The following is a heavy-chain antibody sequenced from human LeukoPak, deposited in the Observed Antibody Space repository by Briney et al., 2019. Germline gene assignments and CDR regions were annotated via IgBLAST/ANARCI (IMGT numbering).Heavy chain of an antibody. V-gene: IGHV4-39*01. CDR1: GGSISSSSYY. Sequence: SETLSLTCTVSGGSISSSSYYWGWIRQPPGKGLEWIGSIYYSGSTYYNPSLKSRVTISVDTSKNQFSLKLSSVTAADTAVYYCARVRIAARASFDYWGQGTLVTVSS. CDR3: ARVRIAARASFDY. J-gene: IGHJ4*02. CDR2: IYYSGST. D-gene: IGHD6-6*01.